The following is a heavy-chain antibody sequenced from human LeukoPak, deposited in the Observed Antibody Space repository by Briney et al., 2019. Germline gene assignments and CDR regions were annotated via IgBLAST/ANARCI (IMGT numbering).Heavy chain of an antibody. D-gene: IGHD1-14*01. CDR2: IRYDGSNK. V-gene: IGHV3-30*02. J-gene: IGHJ3*02. Sequence: PGGSLRLSCAASGFTFSSYGMHWVRQAPGKGLEWVAFIRYDGSNKYYADSVKGRFTISRDNSKNTLYLQMNSPRAEDTAVYYCAKFRIVTFAPDAFDIWGQGTMVTVSS. CDR3: AKFRIVTFAPDAFDI. CDR1: GFTFSSYG.